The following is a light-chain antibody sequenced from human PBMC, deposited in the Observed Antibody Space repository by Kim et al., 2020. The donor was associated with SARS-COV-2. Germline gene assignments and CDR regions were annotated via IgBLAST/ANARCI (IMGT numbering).Light chain of an antibody. CDR3: QQYTHSLT. Sequence: LSPGENATLSCRARQTIDSNYLAWYQQKPGQAPRLLMFGASSRATGVPDRFSGSGSGTDFTLTVSRLEPEDFAVYFCQQYTHSLTFGGGTKVDIK. CDR1: QTIDSNY. V-gene: IGKV3-20*01. J-gene: IGKJ4*01. CDR2: GAS.